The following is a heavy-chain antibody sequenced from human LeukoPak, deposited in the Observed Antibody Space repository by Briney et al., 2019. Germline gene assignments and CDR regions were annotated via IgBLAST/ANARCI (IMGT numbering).Heavy chain of an antibody. CDR3: AGAPVVPWYY. CDR1: GFIFSSFT. CDR2: ISASGDYT. Sequence: GGSLRLSCAASGFIFSSFTMAWVRQSPGKGLEWVSSISASGDYTYYADSVKGRFTISRDNSKNTLYLQMNSLRADDAALYYCAGAPVVPWYYWGQGTLVTVSS. D-gene: IGHD2-2*01. J-gene: IGHJ4*02. V-gene: IGHV3-23*01.